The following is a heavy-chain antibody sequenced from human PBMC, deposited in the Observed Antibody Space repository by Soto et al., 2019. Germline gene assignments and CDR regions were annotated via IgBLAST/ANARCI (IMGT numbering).Heavy chain of an antibody. CDR3: AKFFGVTVSNSGWPWFVPL. J-gene: IGHJ4*02. CDR2: ISGSGGTT. Sequence: EVQLLESGGGLVQPGRSLRLSCAASGFTFSNYAMSWVRQAPGQGLDWVSAISGSGGTTYYADSVKGLFTISRDNSRSTLFLQMNSLTAEDAAVYSCAKFFGVTVSNSGWPWFVPLWGPGTLVTFSS. D-gene: IGHD6-25*01. V-gene: IGHV3-23*01. CDR1: GFTFSNYA.